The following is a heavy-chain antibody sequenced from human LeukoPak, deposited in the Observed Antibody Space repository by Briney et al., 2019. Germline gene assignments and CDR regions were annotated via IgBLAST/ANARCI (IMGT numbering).Heavy chain of an antibody. Sequence: GGSLRLSCAASGFTFSSYGMHWVRQAPGKGLEWVAVISYDGSNKYYADSVKGRFTISRDNPKNTLYLQMNSLRAEDTAVYYCAKGPYPTPFSYYYGMDVWGQGTTVTVSS. CDR1: GFTFSSYG. V-gene: IGHV3-30*18. D-gene: IGHD2-2*02. CDR2: ISYDGSNK. CDR3: AKGPYPTPFSYYYGMDV. J-gene: IGHJ6*02.